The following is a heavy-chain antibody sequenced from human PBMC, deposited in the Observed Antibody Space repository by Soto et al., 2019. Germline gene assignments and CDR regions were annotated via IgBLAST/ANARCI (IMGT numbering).Heavy chain of an antibody. CDR3: AKDMKWYYGMDV. V-gene: IGHV3-43*01. CDR2: ISWDGGST. J-gene: IGHJ6*02. D-gene: IGHD2-8*01. CDR1: GFTFDDYT. Sequence: GGSLRLSCAASGFTFDDYTMHWVRQAPGKGLEWVSLISWDGGSTYYADSVKGRFTISRDNSKNSLYLQMNSLRTEDTALYYCAKDMKWYYGMDVRAQRTTVTVSS.